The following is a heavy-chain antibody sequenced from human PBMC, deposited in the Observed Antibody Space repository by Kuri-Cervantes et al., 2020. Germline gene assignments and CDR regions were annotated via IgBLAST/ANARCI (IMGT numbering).Heavy chain of an antibody. D-gene: IGHD3-10*01. Sequence: SVKVSCKASGGTFSSYAISWVRQAPGQGLEWMGGIIPIFGTANYAQKFQGRVTITADESTSTAYMELSSLRSEDTAVYYCAICRRVRGVIIPTKTYYYYGMDVWGQGTTVTVSS. V-gene: IGHV1-69*13. J-gene: IGHJ6*02. CDR3: AICRRVRGVIIPTKTYYYYGMDV. CDR2: IIPIFGTA. CDR1: GGTFSSYA.